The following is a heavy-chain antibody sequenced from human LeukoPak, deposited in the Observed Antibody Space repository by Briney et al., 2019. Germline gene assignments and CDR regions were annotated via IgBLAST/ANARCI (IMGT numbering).Heavy chain of an antibody. D-gene: IGHD6-13*01. V-gene: IGHV1-46*01. CDR2: INPSGGST. Sequence: GASVKVSCKASGYTFTSYYMHWVRQAPGQGLEWMGIINPSGGSTSYAQKFQGRVTMTRDTSTSTVYMGLSSLRSEDTAVYYCARAGAVRAAAGTLNYWGQGTLVTVSS. J-gene: IGHJ4*02. CDR1: GYTFTSYY. CDR3: ARAGAVRAAAGTLNY.